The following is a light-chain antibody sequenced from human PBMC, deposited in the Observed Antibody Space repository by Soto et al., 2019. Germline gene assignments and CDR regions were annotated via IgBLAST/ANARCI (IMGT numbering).Light chain of an antibody. CDR3: CSYAGSSTYV. CDR2: EGS. V-gene: IGLV2-23*01. Sequence: QSALTQPASVSGSPGQSITISCTGTSSDVGSYNHVSWYQQHPGKAPNLMIYEGSKRPSGVYNRFSGSKSGNTASLTIAGLQAEDEADYYCCSYAGSSTYVFGTGTKPTLL. J-gene: IGLJ1*01. CDR1: SSDVGSYNH.